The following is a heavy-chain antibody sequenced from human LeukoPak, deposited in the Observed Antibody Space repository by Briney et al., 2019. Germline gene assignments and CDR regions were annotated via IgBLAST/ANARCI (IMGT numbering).Heavy chain of an antibody. CDR2: IYHSGSI. D-gene: IGHD3-10*01. Sequence: SETLSLTCTVSDYSISNGYYWGWIRQPPGKGLEWIGSIYHSGSIYYNPSLKSRVTISVDTSKNQLSLKLSSVTAADTAVYYCARDGNYGSGSLAGFDYWGQGTLVTVSS. CDR3: ARDGNYGSGSLAGFDY. CDR1: DYSISNGYY. V-gene: IGHV4-38-2*02. J-gene: IGHJ4*02.